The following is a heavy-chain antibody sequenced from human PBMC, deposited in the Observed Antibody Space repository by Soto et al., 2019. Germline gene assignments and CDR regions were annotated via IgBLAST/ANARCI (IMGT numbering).Heavy chain of an antibody. CDR3: ARDRGSD. Sequence: QVQLQESGPGLVKPSETLSLTCTVSGGSIRSYYWSWIRQPPGKGLEWIGYIYYSGSTNYNPSLKSRVTILIDTPKSQFSLNLRSVTTADTAVYYCARDRGSDWGQGTLVTVFS. V-gene: IGHV4-59*01. J-gene: IGHJ4*02. CDR2: IYYSGST. CDR1: GGSIRSYY. D-gene: IGHD1-26*01.